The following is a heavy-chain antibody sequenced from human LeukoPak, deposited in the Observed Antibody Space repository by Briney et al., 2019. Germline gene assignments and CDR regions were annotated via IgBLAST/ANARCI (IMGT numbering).Heavy chain of an antibody. CDR3: ARQEADSPFDP. CDR2: IYYSGST. V-gene: IGHV4-39*01. CDR1: GGSISSSSYY. Sequence: SETLSLTCTVSGGSISSSSYYWGWIRQPPGKGLEWIGSIYYSGSTYYDPSLKSRVTISVDTSKNQFSLKLSSVTAADTAVYYYARQEADSPFDPWGQGTLVTVSS. D-gene: IGHD5-18*01. J-gene: IGHJ5*02.